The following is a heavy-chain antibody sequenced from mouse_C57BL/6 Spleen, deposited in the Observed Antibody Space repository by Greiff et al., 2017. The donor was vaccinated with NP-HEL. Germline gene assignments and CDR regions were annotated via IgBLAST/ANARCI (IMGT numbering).Heavy chain of an antibody. CDR1: GFTFSSYG. J-gene: IGHJ2*01. V-gene: IGHV5-6*01. CDR2: ISSGGSYT. D-gene: IGHD2-4*01. CDR3: ASYYDHGDYFDY. Sequence: EVMLVESGGDLVKPGGSLKLSCAASGFTFSSYGMSWVRQTPDKRLEWVATISSGGSYTYYPDSVKGRFTISRDNAKNTLYLQMSSLKSEDTAMYYCASYYDHGDYFDYWCQGTTLTVSS.